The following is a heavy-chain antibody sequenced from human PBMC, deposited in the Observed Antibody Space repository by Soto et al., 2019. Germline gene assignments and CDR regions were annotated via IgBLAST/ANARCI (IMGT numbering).Heavy chain of an antibody. CDR1: GGSFSGYY. CDR2: INHSGST. J-gene: IGHJ5*02. V-gene: IGHV4-34*01. D-gene: IGHD6-19*01. CDR3: ARRVAGLSWFDP. Sequence: QVQLQQWGAGLLKPSETLSLTCAVYGGSFSGYYWSWIRQPPGKGLEWIGEINHSGSTNYNPSLKRRVTISVDTSKNQFSLKLSSVTAADTAVYYCARRVAGLSWFDPWGQGTLVTVSS.